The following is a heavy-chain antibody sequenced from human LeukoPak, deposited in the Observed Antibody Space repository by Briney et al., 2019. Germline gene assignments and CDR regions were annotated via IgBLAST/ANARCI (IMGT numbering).Heavy chain of an antibody. Sequence: SQTLSLTCTVSGGSISSGSYYWSWIRQPAGKGLEWIGRIYTSGSTNYNPSLTSRVTISVDTSKNQFSLKLSSVTAADTAVYYCARDRHSTVTTGYYYMDVWGKGTTVTVSS. D-gene: IGHD4-11*01. CDR1: GGSISSGSYY. CDR2: IYTSGST. J-gene: IGHJ6*03. CDR3: ARDRHSTVTTGYYYMDV. V-gene: IGHV4-61*02.